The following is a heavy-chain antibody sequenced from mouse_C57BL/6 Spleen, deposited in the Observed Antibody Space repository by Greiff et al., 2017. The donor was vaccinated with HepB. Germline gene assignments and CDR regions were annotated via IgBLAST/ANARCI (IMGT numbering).Heavy chain of an antibody. V-gene: IGHV1-42*01. CDR1: GYSFTGYY. CDR3: ARRWAAQATFDY. J-gene: IGHJ2*01. D-gene: IGHD3-2*02. CDR2: INPSTGGT. Sequence: VQLKESGPELVKPGASVKISCKASGYSFTGYYMNWVKQSPEKSLEWIGEINPSTGGTTYNQKFKAKATLTVDKSSSTAYMQLKSLTSEDSAVYYCARRWAAQATFDYWGQGTTLTVSS.